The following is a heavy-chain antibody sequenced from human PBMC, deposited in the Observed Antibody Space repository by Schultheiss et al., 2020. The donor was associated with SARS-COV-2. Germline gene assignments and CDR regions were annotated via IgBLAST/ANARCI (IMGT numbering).Heavy chain of an antibody. CDR2: ISSNGGST. CDR3: AKDRQGYFDY. J-gene: IGHJ4*02. Sequence: GGSLRLSCSASGFTFSSYAMHWVRQAPGKGLEYVSAISSNGGSTYYADSVKGRFTISRDNSKNTLYLQMNSLRAEDTAVYYCAKDRQGYFDYWGQGTLVTVSS. CDR1: GFTFSSYA. V-gene: IGHV3-64*04.